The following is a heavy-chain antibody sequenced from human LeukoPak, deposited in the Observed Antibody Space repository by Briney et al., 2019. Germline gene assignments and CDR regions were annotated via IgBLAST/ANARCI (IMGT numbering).Heavy chain of an antibody. J-gene: IGHJ4*02. D-gene: IGHD5-24*01. V-gene: IGHV4-34*01. Sequence: PSETLSLTCAVYGGSFSGYYWSWIRQPPGKGLEWIGEINHSGSTNYNPSLKSRVTISVDTSKNQFSLKLSSVTAADTAVYYCARLTMGWLQTDYWGQGTLVTVSS. CDR3: ARLTMGWLQTDY. CDR2: INHSGST. CDR1: GGSFSGYY.